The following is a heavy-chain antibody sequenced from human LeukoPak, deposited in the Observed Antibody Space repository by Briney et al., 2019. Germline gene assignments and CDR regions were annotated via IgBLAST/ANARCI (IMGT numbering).Heavy chain of an antibody. CDR2: IKSKTDGGTT. D-gene: IGHD2-15*01. CDR1: GFTFSNAW. Sequence: EGSLRLSCAASGFTFSNAWMSWVRQAPGKGLEWVGRIKSKTDGGTTDYAAPVKGRFTISRDDSKNTLYLQMNSLKTEDTAVYYCTTLVVPDAFDIWGQGTMVTVSS. V-gene: IGHV3-15*01. J-gene: IGHJ3*02. CDR3: TTLVVPDAFDI.